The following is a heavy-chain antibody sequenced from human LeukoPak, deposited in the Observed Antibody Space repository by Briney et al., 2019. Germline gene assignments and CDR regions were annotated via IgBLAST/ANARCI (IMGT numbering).Heavy chain of an antibody. Sequence: ASVKVSCKASGYTFTSYYMHWVRQAPGQGLEWMGIINPSGGSTSYAQKFQGRVTMTRDTSTSTVYMELSSLRSEDTAVYYCARDSQRSTYYYDSSGYLTNWFDPWGQGTLVTVSS. CDR3: ARDSQRSTYYYDSSGYLTNWFDP. V-gene: IGHV1-46*01. J-gene: IGHJ5*02. CDR2: INPSGGST. D-gene: IGHD3-22*01. CDR1: GYTFTSYY.